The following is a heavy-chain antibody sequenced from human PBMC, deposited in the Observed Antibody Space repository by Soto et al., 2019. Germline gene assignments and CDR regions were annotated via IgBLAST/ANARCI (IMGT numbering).Heavy chain of an antibody. CDR1: GFTFSSYS. J-gene: IGHJ4*02. V-gene: IGHV3-48*02. Sequence: GGSLRLSCAASGFTFSSYSMNWVRQAPGKGLEWVSYISSSSSTIYYADSVKGRFTISRDNAKNSLYLQMNSLRDEDTAVYYCARGTDGYNFPPYFDDRGQGTRVTVSS. D-gene: IGHD5-12*01. CDR2: ISSSSSTI. CDR3: ARGTDGYNFPPYFDD.